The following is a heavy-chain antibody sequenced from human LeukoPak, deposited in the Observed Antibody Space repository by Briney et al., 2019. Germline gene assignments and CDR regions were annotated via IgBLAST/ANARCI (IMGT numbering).Heavy chain of an antibody. Sequence: GGSLRLSCAASGFTFDDDGMSWVRQAPGKGLEWVSGINWNGGSTGYADSVKGRFTISRDNAKNSLYLQMNSLRAEDTALYHCARGGSSWYYYYMDVWGKGTTVTVSS. D-gene: IGHD6-13*01. J-gene: IGHJ6*03. CDR2: INWNGGST. CDR1: GFTFDDDG. CDR3: ARGGSSWYYYYMDV. V-gene: IGHV3-20*01.